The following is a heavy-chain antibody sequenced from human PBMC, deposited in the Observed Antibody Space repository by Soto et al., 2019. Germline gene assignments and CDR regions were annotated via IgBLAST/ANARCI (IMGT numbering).Heavy chain of an antibody. CDR2: IFSNDEK. CDR1: GFSLSNARRG. J-gene: IGHJ4*02. CDR3: ARGHYDFWSGYYKEYYFDY. Sequence: GSGPTLVNPTETLTLTCTVSGFSLSNARRGVSWIRQPPGKALEWLAHIFSNDEKSYSTSLKSRLTISKDTSKSQVVLTMTNMDPVDTATYYCARGHYDFWSGYYKEYYFDYWGQGTLVTVSS. D-gene: IGHD3-3*01. V-gene: IGHV2-26*01.